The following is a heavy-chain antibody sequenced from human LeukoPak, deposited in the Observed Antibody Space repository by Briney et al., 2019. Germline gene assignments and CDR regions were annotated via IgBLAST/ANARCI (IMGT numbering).Heavy chain of an antibody. V-gene: IGHV3-23*01. CDR3: AKRVDDYGDYFDY. Sequence: GASLRLSCAASRFTLSSYAMSWVRQAPGKGLEWVSAISGSGGSTYYADSVRGRFTISRDNSKNTLYLQMNSLRAEDTAVYYCAKRVDDYGDYFDYWGQGTLVTVSS. CDR2: ISGSGGST. J-gene: IGHJ4*02. D-gene: IGHD4-17*01. CDR1: RFTLSSYA.